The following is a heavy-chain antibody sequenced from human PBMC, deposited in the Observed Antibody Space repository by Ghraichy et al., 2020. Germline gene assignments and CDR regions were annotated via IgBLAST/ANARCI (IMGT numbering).Heavy chain of an antibody. CDR3: TALNQLLYDYFDY. Sequence: GGSLRLSCAASGFTFSNAWMSWVRQAPGKGLEWVGRIKSKTDGGTTDYAAPVKGRFTISRDDSKNTLYLQMNSLKTEDTAVYYCTALNQLLYDYFDYWGQGTLVTVSS. J-gene: IGHJ4*02. CDR2: IKSKTDGGTT. V-gene: IGHV3-15*01. CDR1: GFTFSNAW. D-gene: IGHD2-2*02.